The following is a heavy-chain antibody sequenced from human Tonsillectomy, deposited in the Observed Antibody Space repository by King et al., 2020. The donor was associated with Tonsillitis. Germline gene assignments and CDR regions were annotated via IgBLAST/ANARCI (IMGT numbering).Heavy chain of an antibody. D-gene: IGHD2-2*01. CDR2: VDPSDSYA. CDR3: FRANTSRVD. V-gene: IGHV5-10-1*03. Sequence: DVQLVESGAEVKKPGESLRISCQGSGYTFTSQWISWVRQMPGKGLEWMGRVDPSDSYANYNPSFQGHVTISSDKSISTAFLQWNSLKASDTAMYYCFRANTSRVDWGQGTLVTVSS. CDR1: GYTFTSQW. J-gene: IGHJ4*02.